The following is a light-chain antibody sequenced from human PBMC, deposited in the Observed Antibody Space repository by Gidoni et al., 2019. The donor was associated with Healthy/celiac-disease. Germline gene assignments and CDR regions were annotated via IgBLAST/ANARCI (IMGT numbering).Light chain of an antibody. CDR2: AAS. Sequence: DIQMTQSPSSLSASVGDRVTITCRASQSISSYLNWYQQKPGKAPKLLIYAASSLQSGVPSRFSGSGSGTDFTLTISSLQPEDFATDYCQQSYSTPRTFGPGTKVDIE. CDR3: QQSYSTPRT. J-gene: IGKJ3*01. CDR1: QSISSY. V-gene: IGKV1-39*01.